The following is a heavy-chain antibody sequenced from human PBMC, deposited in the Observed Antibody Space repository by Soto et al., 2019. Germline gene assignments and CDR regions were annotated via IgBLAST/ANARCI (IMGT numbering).Heavy chain of an antibody. Sequence: SLRLSCAASGFTFDDYAMHWVRQGPGKGLEWVSSISWNSGSIGYADSVKGRFTISRDNAKNSLYLQMNSLRAEDTALYFCAKDKASVISGGYGMDVWGQGTTVTVSS. V-gene: IGHV3-9*01. J-gene: IGHJ6*02. CDR1: GFTFDDYA. CDR2: ISWNSGSI. CDR3: AKDKASVISGGYGMDV. D-gene: IGHD2-21*01.